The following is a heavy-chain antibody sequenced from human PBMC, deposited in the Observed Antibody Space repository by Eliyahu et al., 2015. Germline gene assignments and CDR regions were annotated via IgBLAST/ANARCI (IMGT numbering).Heavy chain of an antibody. CDR1: GASXRSSDYY. D-gene: IGHD6-13*01. Sequence: QVQLQESGPGLVKPSETLSLTCTVSGASXRSSDYYWXWIRQPPGKGLAWIGNIYYXGSTYYNPSLQGRVTMLVDTSKNQFSLKLTSVTAADSAVYYCARDLAGSSWYKGWFDPWGQGTLVTVSS. CDR2: IYYXGST. V-gene: IGHV4-39*07. CDR3: ARDLAGSSWYKGWFDP. J-gene: IGHJ5*02.